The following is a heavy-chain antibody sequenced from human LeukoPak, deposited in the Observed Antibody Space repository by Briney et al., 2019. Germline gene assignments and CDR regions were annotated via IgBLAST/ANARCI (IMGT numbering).Heavy chain of an antibody. CDR2: INHSGST. CDR3: ARGVRGVVPAAIGPY. D-gene: IGHD2-2*01. CDR1: GGSFSGYY. V-gene: IGHV4-34*01. Sequence: PSETLSLTCAVYGGSFSGYYWSLIRQPPEKGLEWIGEINHSGSTNYNPSLKSRVTISVDTSKNQFSLKLSSVTAADTAVYYCARGVRGVVPAAIGPYWGQGTLVTVSS. J-gene: IGHJ4*02.